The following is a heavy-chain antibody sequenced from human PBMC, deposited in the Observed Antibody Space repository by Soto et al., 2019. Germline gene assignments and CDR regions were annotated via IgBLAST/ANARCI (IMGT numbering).Heavy chain of an antibody. J-gene: IGHJ4*02. CDR2: ISVYNGNT. Sequence: QVQLVQSGAEVKKPGASVKVSCKASGYTFSTYGINWVRQAPGQGLEWMGWISVYNGNTNYAQKFQDRVTLTTDTLTSTIYMEVRTLTSDDTAVYYCGRVGSASSPADYWGQGTLVTVSS. D-gene: IGHD2-15*01. V-gene: IGHV1-18*01. CDR3: GRVGSASSPADY. CDR1: GYTFSTYG.